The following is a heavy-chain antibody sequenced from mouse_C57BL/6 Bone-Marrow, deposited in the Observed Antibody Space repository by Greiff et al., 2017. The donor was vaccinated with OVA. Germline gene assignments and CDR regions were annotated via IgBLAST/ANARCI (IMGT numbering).Heavy chain of an antibody. J-gene: IGHJ2*01. CDR1: GYTFTDYY. Sequence: QVQLKQSGAELVRPGASVKLSCKASGYTFTDYYINWVKQRPGQGLEWIARIYPGSGNTYYNEKFKGKATLTAEKSSGTAYMQLSSLTSEDSAVYFCARGGGYDYDFDYWGQGTTLTVSS. D-gene: IGHD2-4*01. CDR2: IYPGSGNT. CDR3: ARGGGYDYDFDY. V-gene: IGHV1-76*01.